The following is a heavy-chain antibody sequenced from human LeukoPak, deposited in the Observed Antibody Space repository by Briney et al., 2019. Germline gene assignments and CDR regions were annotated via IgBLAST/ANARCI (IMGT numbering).Heavy chain of an antibody. J-gene: IGHJ4*02. CDR1: GYTLTELS. D-gene: IGHD1-26*01. V-gene: IGHV1-24*01. CDR3: ATDGVIVGATTAFDY. CDR2: FDPEDGET. Sequence: ASVRVSCKVSGYTLTELSMHWVRQAPGKGLEWMGGFDPEDGETIYAQRFQGRVTMTEDTSTDTAYMELSSLRPEDTAVYYCATDGVIVGATTAFDYWGQGTLVTVSS.